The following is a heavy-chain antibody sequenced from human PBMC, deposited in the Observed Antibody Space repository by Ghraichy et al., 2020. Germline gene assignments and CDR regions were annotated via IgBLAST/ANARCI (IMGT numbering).Heavy chain of an antibody. CDR3: AKDVEAQAAAYGFDI. V-gene: IGHV3-30*18. CDR1: GFTFSSYG. CDR2: ISYDGSNK. J-gene: IGHJ3*02. Sequence: GSLRLSCAASGFTFSSYGMHWVRQAPGKGLEWVAIISYDGSNKYLRDSVKGRFTISRDNSKNTLFLQMSSLSPEDTAVYYCAKDVEAQAAAYGFDIWGQGTMVTVAS. D-gene: IGHD6-13*01.